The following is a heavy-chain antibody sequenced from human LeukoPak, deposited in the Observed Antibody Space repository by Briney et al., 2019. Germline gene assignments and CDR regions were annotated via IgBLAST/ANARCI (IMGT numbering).Heavy chain of an antibody. CDR3: ARVQWELLYPDY. D-gene: IGHD1-26*01. Sequence: GGSLRLSCAASGFTFSSYAMHWVRQAPGKRLEWVALISYDESYKYYADSVKGRFTISRDNSKNTLYLQMNSLRAEDTAVYYCARVQWELLYPDYWGQGTLVTVSS. CDR1: GFTFSSYA. V-gene: IGHV3-30-3*01. CDR2: ISYDESYK. J-gene: IGHJ4*02.